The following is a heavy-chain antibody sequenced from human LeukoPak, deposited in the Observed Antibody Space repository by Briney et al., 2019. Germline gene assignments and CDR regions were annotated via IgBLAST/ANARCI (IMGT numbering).Heavy chain of an antibody. Sequence: SETLSLTCTVAGGSVRSYSYYWSWIRQPPGKGLEWIGSIYYSGGTYYNPSLKSRVTISVDTSKNLFSLNLSSVTAADTALYYCTRLWYDILTGPSPTDAFDVWGQGTMVTVSS. CDR1: GGSVRSYSYY. CDR3: TRLWYDILTGPSPTDAFDV. CDR2: IYYSGGT. D-gene: IGHD3-9*01. V-gene: IGHV4-39*01. J-gene: IGHJ3*01.